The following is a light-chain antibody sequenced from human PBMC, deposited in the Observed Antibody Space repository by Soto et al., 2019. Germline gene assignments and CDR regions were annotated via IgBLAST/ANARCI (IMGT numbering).Light chain of an antibody. V-gene: IGLV2-14*01. CDR3: SSYTSSSTLE. Sequence: QSALTQPASVSGSPGQSITISCTGTSSDVGGYNYVSWYQQHPGKAPKLMIYDVSNRPSGVSNRFSGSKSGNTASLTISGLPAEDEADYYCSSYTSSSTLEFGGGTQLTVL. J-gene: IGLJ3*02. CDR2: DVS. CDR1: SSDVGGYNY.